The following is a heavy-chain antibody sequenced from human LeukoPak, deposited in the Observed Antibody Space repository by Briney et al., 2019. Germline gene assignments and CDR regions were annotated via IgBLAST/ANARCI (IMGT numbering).Heavy chain of an antibody. J-gene: IGHJ6*02. Sequence: GGSLRLSCAASGFTFSDYYMSWIRQAPGKGLEWVSYISSSGSTIYYADSVKGRFTISRDNAKNSLYLQMNSLRAEDTAVYYCARNGDDFWSGYYKSGGDYYYYGMDAWGQGTTVTVSS. CDR1: GFTFSDYY. CDR3: ARNGDDFWSGYYKSGGDYYYYGMDA. CDR2: ISSSGSTI. V-gene: IGHV3-11*01. D-gene: IGHD3-3*01.